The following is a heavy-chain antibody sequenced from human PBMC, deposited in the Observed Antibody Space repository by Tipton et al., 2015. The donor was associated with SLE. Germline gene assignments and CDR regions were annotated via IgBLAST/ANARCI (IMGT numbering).Heavy chain of an antibody. CDR1: GFTFRTYG. J-gene: IGHJ3*02. CDR3: AREGTIRPNDAFDI. D-gene: IGHD3-3*01. V-gene: IGHV1-18*01. CDR2: ISAYTGNT. Sequence: QSGAEVKKPGASLKVSCKAFGFTFRTYGFSWVRQAPGQGLEWMGWISAYTGNTEYAQKFQGRVTMTTDTSTATVYMDLRSLRSDDTAVYYCAREGTIRPNDAFDIWGQGTLVTVSS.